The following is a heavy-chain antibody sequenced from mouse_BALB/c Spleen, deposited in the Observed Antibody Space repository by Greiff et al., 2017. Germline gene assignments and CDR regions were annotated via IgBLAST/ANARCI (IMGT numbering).Heavy chain of an antibody. Sequence: VQLQQSGAELVKPGASVKLSCTASGFNIKDTYMHWVKQRPEQGLEWIGRIDPANGNTKYDPKFQGKAPITADTSSNTAYLQLSSLTSEDTAVYYCAIGGGFAYWGQGTLVTVSA. CDR2: IDPANGNT. CDR1: GFNIKDTY. V-gene: IGHV14-3*02. J-gene: IGHJ3*01. CDR3: AIGGGFAY.